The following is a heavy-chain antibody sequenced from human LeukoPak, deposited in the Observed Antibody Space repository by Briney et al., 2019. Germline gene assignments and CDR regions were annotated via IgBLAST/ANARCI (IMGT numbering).Heavy chain of an antibody. V-gene: IGHV4-39*07. CDR2: IYNTGST. CDR1: GFTFSSYW. CDR3: AKAPGHTTPLPGASTRAYYLDS. Sequence: GSLRLSCAASGFTFSSYWMSWVRQAPGKGLEWIGSIYNTGSTYYNPSLKSRVTISVDSSKNQFSLILNSVTAADTAVYYCAKAPGHTTPLPGASTRAYYLDSWGQGTLVTVSS. J-gene: IGHJ4*02. D-gene: IGHD1-1*01.